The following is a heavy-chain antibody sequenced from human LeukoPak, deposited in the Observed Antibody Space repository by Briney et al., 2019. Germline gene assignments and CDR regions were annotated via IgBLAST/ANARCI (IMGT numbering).Heavy chain of an antibody. CDR3: ARVWQQLVGYYYYYYMDV. V-gene: IGHV4-34*01. CDR2: INHSGST. J-gene: IGHJ6*03. D-gene: IGHD6-13*01. Sequence: SETLSLTCAVYGGSFSGYYWSWIRQPPGKGLEWIGEINHSGSTNYNPSLKSRVTISVDTSKNQFSLKLSSVTAADTAVYYCARVWQQLVGYYYYYYMDVWGKRTTVTVSS. CDR1: GGSFSGYY.